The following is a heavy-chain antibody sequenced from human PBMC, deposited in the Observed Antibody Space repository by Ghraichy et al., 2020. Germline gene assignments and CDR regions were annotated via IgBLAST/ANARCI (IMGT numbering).Heavy chain of an antibody. Sequence: SETLSLTCSVSGVSITSYDWSWNRQTPGKGLEWIGYIYHGGSTNYNPSLESRLTISVDTSKKQVSLQLTSVTAADTAVYYCAGYRTSFFDSLGQGTRVTVSS. CDR3: AGYRTSFFDS. CDR2: IYHGGST. V-gene: IGHV4-59*08. J-gene: IGHJ4*02. D-gene: IGHD3-16*02. CDR1: GVSITSYD.